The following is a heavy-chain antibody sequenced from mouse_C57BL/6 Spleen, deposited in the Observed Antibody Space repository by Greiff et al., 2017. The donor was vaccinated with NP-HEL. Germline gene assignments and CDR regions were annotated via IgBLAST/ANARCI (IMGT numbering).Heavy chain of an antibody. J-gene: IGHJ4*01. D-gene: IGHD1-1*01. CDR3: ARDLDTTVVAPYAMDY. Sequence: DVKLVESGGGLVKPGGSLKLSCAASGFTFSSYAMSWVRQTPEKRLEWVATISDGGSYTYYPDNVKGRFTISRDNAKNNLYLQMSHLKSEDTAMYYCARDLDTTVVAPYAMDYWGQGTSVTVSS. CDR2: ISDGGSYT. CDR1: GFTFSSYA. V-gene: IGHV5-4*01.